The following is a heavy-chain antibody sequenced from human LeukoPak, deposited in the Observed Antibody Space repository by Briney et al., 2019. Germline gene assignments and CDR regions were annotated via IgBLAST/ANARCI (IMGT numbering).Heavy chain of an antibody. CDR2: ISGSGGST. V-gene: IGHV3-23*01. J-gene: IGHJ4*02. D-gene: IGHD3-10*01. Sequence: GGPLRLSCAASGFTFSSYAMSWVRQAPGKGLEWVSAISGSGGSTYYADSVKGRFTISRDNSKNTLYLQMNSLRAEDTAVYYCAKDSRVLLWFGESGLYFDYWGQGTLVTVSS. CDR3: AKDSRVLLWFGESGLYFDY. CDR1: GFTFSSYA.